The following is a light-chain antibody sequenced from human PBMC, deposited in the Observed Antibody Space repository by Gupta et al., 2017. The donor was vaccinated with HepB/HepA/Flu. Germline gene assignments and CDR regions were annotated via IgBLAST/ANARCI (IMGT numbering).Light chain of an antibody. Sequence: DIQMTQSPSSVSAFVGDRVTITCRASQGVDKWLAWYQQKPGKAPKLLISGASSLQSGVPSRFSGSGSGTNFTLTISSLQPEDFAIYYCQQPNSFPLTFGGGTKVEIK. J-gene: IGKJ4*01. CDR2: GAS. CDR3: QQPNSFPLT. V-gene: IGKV1-12*01. CDR1: QGVDKW.